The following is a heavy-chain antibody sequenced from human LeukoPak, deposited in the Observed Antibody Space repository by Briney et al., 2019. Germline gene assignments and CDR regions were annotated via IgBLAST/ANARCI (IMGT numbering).Heavy chain of an antibody. D-gene: IGHD3-3*01. Sequence: SETLSLTCTVSGGSISSGDYYWSWIRQPPGKGLEWIGYIYYSGSTYYNPSLKSRVIISVDTSKNQFSLKLSSVTAADTAVYYCARGAGITIFGVVTSPFDYWGQGTLVTVSS. J-gene: IGHJ4*02. CDR3: ARGAGITIFGVVTSPFDY. CDR2: IYYSGST. V-gene: IGHV4-30-4*08. CDR1: GGSISSGDYY.